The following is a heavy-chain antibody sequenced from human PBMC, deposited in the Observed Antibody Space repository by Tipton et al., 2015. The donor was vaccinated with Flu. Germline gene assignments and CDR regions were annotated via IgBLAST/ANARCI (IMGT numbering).Heavy chain of an antibody. CDR1: GGSISSSSYY. D-gene: IGHD3-22*01. Sequence: TLSLTCTVSGGSISSSSYYWGWIRQPPGKGLEWIGSIYYSGSTYYNPSLKSRVTISVDTSKNQFSLKLSSVTAADTAVYYCAIDRGDYYDSSGYYPPGNWFDPWGQGTLVTVSS. CDR2: IYYSGST. CDR3: AIDRGDYYDSSGYYPPGNWFDP. J-gene: IGHJ5*02. V-gene: IGHV4-39*07.